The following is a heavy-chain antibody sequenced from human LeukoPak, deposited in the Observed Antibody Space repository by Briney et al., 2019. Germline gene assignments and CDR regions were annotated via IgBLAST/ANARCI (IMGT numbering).Heavy chain of an antibody. CDR2: ISKSGDST. D-gene: IGHD3-10*01. J-gene: IGHJ3*02. CDR1: GFSFSSYA. V-gene: IGHV3-23*01. Sequence: GGSLRLSCAASGFSFSSYAMSWVRQAPGKGLEWVSAISKSGDSTFYADSVKGRFTISRDNSQNTLYLQMNSLRAEDTAVYYCARAGFLRDAFDIWGQGTMVTVSS. CDR3: ARAGFLRDAFDI.